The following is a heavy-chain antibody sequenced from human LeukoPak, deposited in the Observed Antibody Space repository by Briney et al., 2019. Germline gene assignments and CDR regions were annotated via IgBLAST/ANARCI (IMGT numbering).Heavy chain of an antibody. CDR2: MRRDGNEI. CDR1: GFTFSTYW. Sequence: SGGSLRLSCSASGFTFSTYWMSWVRQAPGKGLEWVASMRRDGNEIYYLDSVRGRFTISRDNSMNTLYLQMNNVRAEDAAIYFCARRGSEWNSYFYPMDVWGQGTTVTVSS. V-gene: IGHV3-7*03. CDR3: ARRGSEWNSYFYPMDV. J-gene: IGHJ6*02. D-gene: IGHD3-3*01.